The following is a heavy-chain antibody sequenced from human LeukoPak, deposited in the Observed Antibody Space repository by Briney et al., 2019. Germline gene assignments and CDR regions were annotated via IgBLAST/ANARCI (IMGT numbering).Heavy chain of an antibody. Sequence: GGSLRLSCAASGFTFSSYGMHWVRQAPGKGLEWVAVISSDGSNKYYADSVKGRFTISRDNSKNTLYLQMNSLRAEDTAVYYCAKGDSGTVTTSLFDYWGQGTLVTVSS. D-gene: IGHD4-17*01. J-gene: IGHJ4*02. V-gene: IGHV3-30*18. CDR1: GFTFSSYG. CDR3: AKGDSGTVTTSLFDY. CDR2: ISSDGSNK.